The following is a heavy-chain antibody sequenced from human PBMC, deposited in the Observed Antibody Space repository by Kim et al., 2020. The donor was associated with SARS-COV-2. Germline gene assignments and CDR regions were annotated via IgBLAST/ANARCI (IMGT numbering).Heavy chain of an antibody. J-gene: IGHJ4*02. V-gene: IGHV3-30*07. D-gene: IGHD1-26*01. Sequence: ESVKGRVTIAKDNFKNTLYLQMNSLRAEDKAVNYCAREGIVGATTGNDYWGQGTLVTVSS. CDR3: AREGIVGATTGNDY.